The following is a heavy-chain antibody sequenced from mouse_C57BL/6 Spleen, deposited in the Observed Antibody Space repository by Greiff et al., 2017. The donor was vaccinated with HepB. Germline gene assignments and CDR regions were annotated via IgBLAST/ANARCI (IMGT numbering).Heavy chain of an antibody. V-gene: IGHV1-54*01. CDR3: AREGVYYGNYRYWYFDV. Sequence: VQLQESGAELVRPGTSVKVSCKASGYAFTNYLIEWVKQRPGQGLEWIGVINPGSGGTNYNEKFKGKATLTADKSSSTAYMQLSSLTSEDSAVYFCAREGVYYGNYRYWYFDVWGTGTTVTVSS. CDR1: GYAFTNYL. J-gene: IGHJ1*03. CDR2: INPGSGGT. D-gene: IGHD2-1*01.